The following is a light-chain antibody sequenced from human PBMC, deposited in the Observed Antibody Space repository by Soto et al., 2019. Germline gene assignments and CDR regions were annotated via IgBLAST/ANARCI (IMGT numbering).Light chain of an antibody. Sequence: DIQMTQSPSSLSASVGDRVTITCRAGRNIINYLNWYQQKPGKAPNLLIFAASNLQGGVPSSFSGSGSGTDFTLTISSLQPEDSATYYCQQSYTTRPVFGQGTKVEIQ. CDR2: AAS. J-gene: IGKJ1*01. V-gene: IGKV1-39*01. CDR1: RNIINY. CDR3: QQSYTTRPV.